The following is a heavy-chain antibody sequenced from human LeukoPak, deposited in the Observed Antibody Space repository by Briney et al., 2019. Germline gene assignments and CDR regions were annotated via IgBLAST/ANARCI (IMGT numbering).Heavy chain of an antibody. V-gene: IGHV1-18*01. CDR2: ISAYNGNT. Sequence: ASVKVSCKASGYTFTSYGISWVRQAPGQGLEWMGWISAYNGNTNYAQKLQGRVTMTTDTSTSTAYMELRSLRSDDTAVYYCARDTHYYDSSGYYASWGQGTLVTVSS. D-gene: IGHD3-22*01. CDR3: ARDTHYYDSSGYYAS. J-gene: IGHJ4*02. CDR1: GYTFTSYG.